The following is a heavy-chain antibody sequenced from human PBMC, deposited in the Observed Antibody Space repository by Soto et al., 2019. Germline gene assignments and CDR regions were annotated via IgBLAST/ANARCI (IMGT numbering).Heavy chain of an antibody. J-gene: IGHJ5*02. V-gene: IGHV3-21*01. CDR2: ISSSSSYI. Sequence: EVQLVESGGGLVKPGGSLRLSCAASGFTFSSYSMNWVRQAPGKGLEWVSSISSSSSYIYYADSVKGRFTISRDNAKNSLYLQMNSLRAGDTAVYYCARGSGIQLWPSSGWFDPWGQGTLVTVSS. D-gene: IGHD5-18*01. CDR3: ARGSGIQLWPSSGWFDP. CDR1: GFTFSSYS.